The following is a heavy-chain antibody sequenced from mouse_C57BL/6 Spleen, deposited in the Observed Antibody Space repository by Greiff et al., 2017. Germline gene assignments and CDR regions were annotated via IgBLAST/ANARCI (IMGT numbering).Heavy chain of an antibody. CDR1: GYTFTSYW. Sequence: QVQLQQPGAELVRPGTSVKLSCKASGYTFTSYWMHWVKQRPGQGLEWIGVIDPSDSYTNYNQKFKGKDTLTVDTSSSTAYMQLSSLTSEDSAVYYCARSGFYYAMDYWGQGTSVTVSS. V-gene: IGHV1-59*01. D-gene: IGHD3-2*02. J-gene: IGHJ4*01. CDR3: ARSGFYYAMDY. CDR2: IDPSDSYT.